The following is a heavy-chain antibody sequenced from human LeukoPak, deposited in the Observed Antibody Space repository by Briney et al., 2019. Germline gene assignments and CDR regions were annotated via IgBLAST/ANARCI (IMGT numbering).Heavy chain of an antibody. CDR1: GFTFSNHA. D-gene: IGHD5-18*01. CDR3: ARDGITGYYYGYYFDY. CDR2: IGTAGDA. Sequence: PGGSLRLSCATSGFTFSNHAMHWVRQASGKGLEWVSAIGTAGDAFYPGSVKGRFTISRENAKNSLSLQMNSLRAEDTAVYYCARDGITGYYYGYYFDYWGQGTLVTVSS. V-gene: IGHV3-13*01. J-gene: IGHJ4*02.